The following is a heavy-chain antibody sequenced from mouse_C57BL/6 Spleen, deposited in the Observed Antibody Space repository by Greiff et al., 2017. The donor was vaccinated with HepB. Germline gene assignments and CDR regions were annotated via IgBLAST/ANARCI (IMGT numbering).Heavy chain of an antibody. CDR2: IHPNSGST. D-gene: IGHD2-9*01. Sequence: QVQLQQSGAELVKPGASVKLSCKASGYTFTSYWMHWVKQRPGQGLEWIGMIHPNSGSTNYNEKFKSKATLTVDKSSSTAYMQLSSLTSEDSAVYYCARAYYGYDAAWFAYWGQGTLVTVSA. V-gene: IGHV1-64*01. J-gene: IGHJ3*01. CDR1: GYTFTSYW. CDR3: ARAYYGYDAAWFAY.